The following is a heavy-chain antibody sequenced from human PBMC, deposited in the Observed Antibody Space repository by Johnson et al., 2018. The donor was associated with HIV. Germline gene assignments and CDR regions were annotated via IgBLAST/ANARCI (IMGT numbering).Heavy chain of an antibody. V-gene: IGHV3-NL1*01. CDR3: ATGDGRKGIAAAEPPAVDI. CDR1: GLNFSDYG. CDR2: IYSGGST. D-gene: IGHD6-13*01. J-gene: IGHJ3*02. Sequence: QVQLVESGGGVVQPGMFVTLSCAASGLNFSDYGMHWVRQAPGKGLEWVSVIYSGGSTYYADSVQGRFTISRDNSKNTLYLQMNSLRAEDTAVYYCATGDGRKGIAAAEPPAVDIWGQGTMVTVSS.